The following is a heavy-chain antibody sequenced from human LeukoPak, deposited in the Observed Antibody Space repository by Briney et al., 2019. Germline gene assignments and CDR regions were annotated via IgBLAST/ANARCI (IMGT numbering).Heavy chain of an antibody. CDR1: GFTVSSNY. D-gene: IGHD6-13*01. V-gene: IGHV3-53*01. CDR3: ARDHKVGSSSWSP. Sequence: GGSLRLSCAASGFTVSSNYMSWVRQAPGKGLEWVSVIYSGGSTYYADSVKGRFTISRDNAKNSLYLQMNSLRAEDTAVYYCARDHKVGSSSWSPWGQGTLVTVSS. J-gene: IGHJ5*02. CDR2: IYSGGST.